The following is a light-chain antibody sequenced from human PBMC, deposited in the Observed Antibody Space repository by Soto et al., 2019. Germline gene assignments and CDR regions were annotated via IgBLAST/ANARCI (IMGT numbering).Light chain of an antibody. CDR3: SSYTSSSTYV. V-gene: IGLV2-14*01. CDR2: DVS. CDR1: SSDVGGYNY. J-gene: IGLJ1*01. Sequence: LSRAGSVCGFRGSSSPINRTGTSSDVGGYNYVSWYQQHPGKAPKLMIYDVSNRPSGVSNRFSGSKSGNTASLTISGLQAEDEDDYDYSSYTSSSTYVFATRTKVTVL.